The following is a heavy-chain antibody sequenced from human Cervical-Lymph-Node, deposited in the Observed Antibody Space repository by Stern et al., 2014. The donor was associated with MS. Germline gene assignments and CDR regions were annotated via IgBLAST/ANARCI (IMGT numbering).Heavy chain of an antibody. Sequence: QLVQSGGGVVQPGRSLRLSCAASGFTFSNYGMPWVRQAPGKGLEGLAVIWYDGNKKYYADSVKGRFTISRDNSKNTLFLQMSSLTAEDTALYYCARGNWNYEGMGYWGQGTLVTVSS. D-gene: IGHD1-7*01. CDR2: IWYDGNKK. V-gene: IGHV3-33*01. CDR3: ARGNWNYEGMGY. CDR1: GFTFSNYG. J-gene: IGHJ4*02.